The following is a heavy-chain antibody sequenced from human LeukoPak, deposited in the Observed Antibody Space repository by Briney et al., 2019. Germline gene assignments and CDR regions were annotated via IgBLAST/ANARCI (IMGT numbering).Heavy chain of an antibody. J-gene: IGHJ5*02. D-gene: IGHD3-10*01. CDR1: GFTFSSYA. Sequence: GGSLRLSCAASGFTFSSYAMSWVRQAPGKGLEWVSAISGSGGSTYYADSVKGRFTISRDNSKNTLYLQMNSLRAEGTAVYYCAKSHYGSNWFDPWGQGTLVTVSS. CDR3: AKSHYGSNWFDP. CDR2: ISGSGGST. V-gene: IGHV3-23*01.